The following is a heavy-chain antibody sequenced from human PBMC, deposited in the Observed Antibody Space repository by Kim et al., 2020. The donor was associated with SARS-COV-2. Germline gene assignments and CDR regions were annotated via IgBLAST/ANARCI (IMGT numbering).Heavy chain of an antibody. CDR2: IYYSGST. V-gene: IGHV4-59*01. CDR3: ARSVYYYDSSGYYQTYYYYYMDV. Sequence: SETLSLTCTVSGGSISSYYWSWIRQPPGKGLEWIGYIYYSGSTNYNPSLKSRVTISVDTSKNQFSLKLSSVTAADTTVYYCARSVYYYDSSGYYQTYYYYYMDVWGKGTTVTVSS. CDR1: GGSISSYY. D-gene: IGHD3-22*01. J-gene: IGHJ6*03.